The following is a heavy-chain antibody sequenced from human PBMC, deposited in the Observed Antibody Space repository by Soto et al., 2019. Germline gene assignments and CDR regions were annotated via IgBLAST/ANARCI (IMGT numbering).Heavy chain of an antibody. J-gene: IGHJ4*02. CDR2: IKQDGSEK. CDR3: ARVGYDILTGYYPPDY. V-gene: IGHV3-7*01. Sequence: GGSLRLSCAASGFTFSSYWMSWVRQAPGKGLEWVANIKQDGSEKYYVDSVKGRFTISRDNAKNSLYLQMNSLRAEDTAVYYCARVGYDILTGYYPPDYSGQGTLVTVST. CDR1: GFTFSSYW. D-gene: IGHD3-9*01.